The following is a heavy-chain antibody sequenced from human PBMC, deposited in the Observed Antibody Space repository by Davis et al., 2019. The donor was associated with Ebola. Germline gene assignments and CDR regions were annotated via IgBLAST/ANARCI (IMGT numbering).Heavy chain of an antibody. CDR1: GFTFSSYS. D-gene: IGHD4-17*01. CDR3: ARDRGAVTTNFGY. Sequence: GESLKISCAASGFTFSSYSINWVRQAPGKGLEWVSYISSSSSTIYYADSVKGRFTISRDNAKNSLYLQMNSLRDEDTAVYYCARDRGAVTTNFGYWGQGTLVTVSS. J-gene: IGHJ4*02. V-gene: IGHV3-48*02. CDR2: ISSSSSTI.